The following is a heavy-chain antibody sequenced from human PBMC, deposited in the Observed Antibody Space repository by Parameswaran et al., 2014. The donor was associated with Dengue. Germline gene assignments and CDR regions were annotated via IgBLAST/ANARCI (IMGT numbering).Heavy chain of an antibody. J-gene: IGHJ5*02. Sequence: RWIRQPPGKGLEWIGYIYYSGSTNYNPSLKSRVTISVDTSKNQFSLKLSSVTAADTAVYYCARAGRWQLVDNWFDPWGQGTLVTVSS. CDR3: ARAGRWQLVDNWFDP. V-gene: IGHV4-59*01. D-gene: IGHD6-6*01. CDR2: IYYSGST.